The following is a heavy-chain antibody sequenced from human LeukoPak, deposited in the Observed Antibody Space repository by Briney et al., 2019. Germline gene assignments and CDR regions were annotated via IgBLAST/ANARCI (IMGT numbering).Heavy chain of an antibody. J-gene: IGHJ5*02. Sequence: PGESLKISCKGSGYSFTSYWIAWVRQMPGKGLEWMGIIYPGDSDIRYSPSFQGQVTISADKSISTAYLQWSSLKASDTAMYYCARHHGDYPSDNNWFDPWGQGTLVTVSS. V-gene: IGHV5-51*01. CDR2: IYPGDSDI. CDR1: GYSFTSYW. D-gene: IGHD4-17*01. CDR3: ARHHGDYPSDNNWFDP.